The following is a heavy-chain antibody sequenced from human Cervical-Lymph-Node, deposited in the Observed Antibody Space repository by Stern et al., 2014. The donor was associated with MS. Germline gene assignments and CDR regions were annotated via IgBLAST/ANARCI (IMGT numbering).Heavy chain of an antibody. CDR1: GYTFTSYA. CDR3: ARSIPGYGDVYHGAFEI. V-gene: IGHV1-3*01. J-gene: IGHJ3*02. D-gene: IGHD4-17*01. CDR2: ITPDNANT. Sequence: VQLVESGAEVRKPGASVTISCKASGYTFTSYAIHWLRQAPGQRLEWMGWITPDNANTRYSQRFQDRVTITRDTSATTAYVELSGLRSEDTAVYCARSIPGYGDVYHGAFEIWGQGTVVTVSS.